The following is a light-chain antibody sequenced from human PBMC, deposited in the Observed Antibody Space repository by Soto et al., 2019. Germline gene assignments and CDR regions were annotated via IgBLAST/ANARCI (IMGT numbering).Light chain of an antibody. CDR3: QHYNTYSGT. CDR1: QSISSW. CDR2: DAS. V-gene: IGKV1-5*01. J-gene: IGKJ1*01. Sequence: DIQMTQSPSTPSASVGDRVTITCRASQSISSWLAWYQQKPGEAPKILIYDASSLESGVPSRFSGSGSGTEFTLTISSLQPDDFATYYCQHYNTYSGTFGQGTKVEVK.